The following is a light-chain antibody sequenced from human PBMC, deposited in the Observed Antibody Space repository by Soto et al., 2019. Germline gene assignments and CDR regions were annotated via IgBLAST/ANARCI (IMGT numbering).Light chain of an antibody. CDR3: QQYGSSGT. J-gene: IGKJ1*01. Sequence: DIQMTQSPSTLSASVGDRFTITCRSSQSISTWLAWYQQEPGKAPKLLIHKASSLQSGVPSRFSGSGSGTDFTLTISRLEPEDFAVYYCQQYGSSGTFGQGTKVDI. V-gene: IGKV1-5*03. CDR1: QSISTW. CDR2: KAS.